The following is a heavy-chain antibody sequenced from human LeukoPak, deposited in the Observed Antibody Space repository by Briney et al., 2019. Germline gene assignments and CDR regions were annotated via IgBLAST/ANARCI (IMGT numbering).Heavy chain of an antibody. CDR3: AREGGQGEWLLYPFYCYMDV. D-gene: IGHD3-3*01. CDR2: IYTSGST. J-gene: IGHJ6*03. CDR1: GGSISSYY. Sequence: SETLSLTCTVSGGSISSYYWSWIRQPAGKGLEWIGRIYTSGSTNYNPSLKSRVTISVDTSKNQFSLKLSSVTAADTAVYYCAREGGQGEWLLYPFYCYMDVWGKGTTVTVSS. V-gene: IGHV4-4*07.